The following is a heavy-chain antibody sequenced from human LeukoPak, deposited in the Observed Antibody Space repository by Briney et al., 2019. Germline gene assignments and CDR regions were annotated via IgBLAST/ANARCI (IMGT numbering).Heavy chain of an antibody. CDR1: GVSITNYY. CDR3: ARTLGGVQFDY. J-gene: IGHJ4*02. CDR2: IYISGSP. Sequence: SETLSLTCTVSGVSITNYYWSWIRQPAGKGREWIGRIYISGSPNYHPSLKSRVTMSGDTSKNQFSLKLSSVTAADTAVYYCARTLGGVQFDYWGQGTLVTVSS. V-gene: IGHV4-4*07. D-gene: IGHD3-16*01.